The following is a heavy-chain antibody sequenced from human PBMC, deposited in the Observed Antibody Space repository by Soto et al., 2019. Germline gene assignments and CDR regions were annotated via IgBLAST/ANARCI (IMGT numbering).Heavy chain of an antibody. CDR3: ARDSTIAAGGVSYYYMDV. V-gene: IGHV1-46*01. Sequence: ASVKVSCKASGYTFTSYYMHWVRQAPGQGLEWMGIINPSGGSTSYAQKFQGRVTMTRDTSTSTVYMELSSLRAEDTAVYYCARDSTIAAGGVSYYYMDVWGRGTTVTVYS. CDR1: GYTFTSYY. D-gene: IGHD3-16*01. CDR2: INPSGGST. J-gene: IGHJ6*03.